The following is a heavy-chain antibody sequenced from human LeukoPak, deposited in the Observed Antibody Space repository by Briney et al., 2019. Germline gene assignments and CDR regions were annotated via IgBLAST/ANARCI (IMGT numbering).Heavy chain of an antibody. CDR2: LSNDGSNK. J-gene: IGHJ4*02. CDR1: GFTLSNYA. D-gene: IGHD3-10*01. Sequence: GGSLRLSCTVSGFTLSNYAIHWVRQAPGKGLEWVAVLSNDGSNKYYADSVKGRATISRDNSKSSVYLQMNSLRAEDTAVYYCARYYYGSGSFDYWGQGTLVTVSS. CDR3: ARYYYGSGSFDY. V-gene: IGHV3-30*04.